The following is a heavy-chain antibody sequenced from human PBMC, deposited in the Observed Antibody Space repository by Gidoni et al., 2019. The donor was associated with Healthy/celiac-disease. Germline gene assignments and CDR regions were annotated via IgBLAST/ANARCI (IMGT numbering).Heavy chain of an antibody. Sequence: EVQLVESGGGLVKPGGSLRLSCAASGFTFSSYSMNWVRQAPGKGLEWVSSISSSSSYIYYADSVKGRFTISRDNAKNSLYLQMNSLRAEDTAVYYCARDLSGVVVITYDAFDIWGQGTMVTVSS. J-gene: IGHJ3*02. D-gene: IGHD3-22*01. V-gene: IGHV3-21*01. CDR2: ISSSSSYI. CDR1: GFTFSSYS. CDR3: ARDLSGVVVITYDAFDI.